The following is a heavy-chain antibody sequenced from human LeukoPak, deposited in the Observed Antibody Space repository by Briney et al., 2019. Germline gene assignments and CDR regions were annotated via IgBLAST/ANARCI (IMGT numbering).Heavy chain of an antibody. CDR3: ASTTTTYYSYFYYYMGV. Sequence: SETLSLTCAVYGGSFSGYYWSWIRQPPGKGLEWIGYIYSSGSTNYNPSLNSRVTISVDTSKNQFSLKLTSVTAADTAVYYCASTTTTYYSYFYYYMGVWGKGTTVTVSS. D-gene: IGHD4-17*01. J-gene: IGHJ6*03. V-gene: IGHV4-4*09. CDR2: IYSSGST. CDR1: GGSFSGYY.